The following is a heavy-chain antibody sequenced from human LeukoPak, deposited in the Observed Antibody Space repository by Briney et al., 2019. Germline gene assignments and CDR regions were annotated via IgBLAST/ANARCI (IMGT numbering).Heavy chain of an antibody. CDR3: ARRVGGNYYGSGSYYEDV. D-gene: IGHD3-10*01. J-gene: IGHJ6*04. Sequence: PSETLSLTCTVSGGSISSSSYYWGWIRQPPGKRLEWIGSIYYSGSTYYNPSLKSRVTISVDTSKNQFSLKLSSVTAADTAVYYCARRVGGNYYGSGSYYEDVWGKGTTVTVSS. CDR2: IYYSGST. V-gene: IGHV4-39*07. CDR1: GGSISSSSYY.